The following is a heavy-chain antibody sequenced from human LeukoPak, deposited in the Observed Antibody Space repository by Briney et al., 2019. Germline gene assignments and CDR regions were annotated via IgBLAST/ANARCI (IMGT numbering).Heavy chain of an antibody. CDR3: ARGPYAGY. D-gene: IGHD2-8*01. CDR1: GYTFTAYY. CDR2: INPNSGGT. V-gene: IGHV1-2*06. J-gene: IGHJ4*02. Sequence: ASVKVSCKASGYTFTAYYMHWVRQACGQGLEWMGRINPNSGGTNYAQKFQGRVTMTRDTSIGTAYMEVSRLRSDDTAVYYCARGPYAGYWGQGTLVTVSS.